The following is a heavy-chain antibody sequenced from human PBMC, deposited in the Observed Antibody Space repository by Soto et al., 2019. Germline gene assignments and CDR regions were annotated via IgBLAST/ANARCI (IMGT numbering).Heavy chain of an antibody. J-gene: IGHJ4*02. Sequence: EVQLVQSGAEVKKPGESLRISCKASGYSFTSYWIIWVRQMPGKGLEWMGRVNPSDSYNNYSPSFQGHVTISVDKSFSTAYLQWSSLRASDTAMYYCASSNTLTTRPTDFDYWGQGTRVTVSS. D-gene: IGHD4-17*01. CDR1: GYSFTSYW. CDR2: VNPSDSYN. CDR3: ASSNTLTTRPTDFDY. V-gene: IGHV5-10-1*03.